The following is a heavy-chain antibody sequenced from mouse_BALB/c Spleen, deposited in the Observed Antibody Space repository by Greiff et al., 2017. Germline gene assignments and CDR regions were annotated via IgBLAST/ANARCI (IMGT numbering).Heavy chain of an antibody. J-gene: IGHJ4*01. CDR1: GYTFTSYV. Sequence: EVKLQQSGPELVKPGASVKMSCKASGYTFTSYVMHWVKQKPGQGLEWIGYINPYNDGTKYNEKFKGKATLTSDKSSSTAYMELSSLTSEDSAVYYCARLRDCFYYYAMDYWGQGTSVTVSS. CDR3: ARLRDCFYYYAMDY. V-gene: IGHV1-14*01. CDR2: INPYNDGT.